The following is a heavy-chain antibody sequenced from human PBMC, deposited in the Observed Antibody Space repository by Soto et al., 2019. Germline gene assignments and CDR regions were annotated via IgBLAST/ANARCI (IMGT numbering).Heavy chain of an antibody. CDR1: GFTFSSYA. CDR2: ISGSGGST. J-gene: IGHJ2*01. V-gene: IGHV3-23*01. Sequence: TGGSLRLSCAASGFTFSSYAMSWVRQAPGKGLEWVSAISGSGGSTYYADSVKGRFTISRDNSKNTLYVQMDSLRAEDTAVYYCAKGIASKTRPLGKYFDLWGRGTLVTVS. CDR3: AKGIASKTRPLGKYFDL. D-gene: IGHD6-13*01.